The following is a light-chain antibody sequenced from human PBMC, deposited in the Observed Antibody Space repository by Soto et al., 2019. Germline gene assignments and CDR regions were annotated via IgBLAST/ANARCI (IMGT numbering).Light chain of an antibody. CDR1: SSDVGGYNY. Sequence: QSALTQPASVSGSPGQTITISCTGTSSDVGGYNYLSWYQQHPGKAPKVMIYEVSSFSGSKSGNSASLTISGLQAEDEADYFCSSYTTSGTPVFGGGTQLTVL. CDR3: SSYTTSGTPV. CDR2: EVS. J-gene: IGLJ3*02. V-gene: IGLV2-14*01.